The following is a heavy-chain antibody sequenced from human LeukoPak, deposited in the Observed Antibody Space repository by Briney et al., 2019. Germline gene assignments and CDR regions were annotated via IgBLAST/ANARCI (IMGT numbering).Heavy chain of an antibody. D-gene: IGHD3-22*01. CDR1: RDSIRSSNYY. J-gene: IGHJ5*02. V-gene: IGHV4-39*01. CDR2: IYYSGST. CDR3: VRLFYYDSSGPPS. Sequence: SETLSLTCSVLRDSIRSSNYYWGWIRQPPGKGLEWIGSIYYSGSTYYNPSLEGRGTMSIDTSNSQFSLKLTSATATDTAVYYCVRLFYYDSSGPPSWGQGTLVTVSS.